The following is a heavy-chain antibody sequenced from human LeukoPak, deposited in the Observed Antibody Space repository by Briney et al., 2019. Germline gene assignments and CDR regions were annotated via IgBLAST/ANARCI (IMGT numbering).Heavy chain of an antibody. D-gene: IGHD2-15*01. V-gene: IGHV5-51*01. Sequence: GESLKISCKGSGYHFTNFWIGWVRQMPGKGLEWMGIIYPGDSDTRYSPSFQGQVTISADKSISTAYLQWSSLKASDTAMYYCARSSVEIAAQIDYWGQGTLVTVSS. CDR3: ARSSVEIAAQIDY. J-gene: IGHJ4*02. CDR1: GYHFTNFW. CDR2: IYPGDSDT.